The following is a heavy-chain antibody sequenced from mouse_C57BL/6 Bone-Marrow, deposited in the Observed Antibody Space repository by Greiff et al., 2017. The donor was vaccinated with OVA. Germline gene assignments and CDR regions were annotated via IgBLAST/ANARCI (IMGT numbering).Heavy chain of an antibody. V-gene: IGHV1-81*01. CDR1: GYTFTSYG. D-gene: IGHD2-2*01. CDR3: ARGSTMVTIDY. Sequence: QVQLKESGAELARPGASVKLSCKASGYTFTSYGISWVKQRTGQGLEWIGEIYPRSGNTYYNEKFKGKATLTADKSSSTAYMELRSLTSEDSAVYFCARGSTMVTIDYWGQGTTLTVSS. J-gene: IGHJ2*01. CDR2: IYPRSGNT.